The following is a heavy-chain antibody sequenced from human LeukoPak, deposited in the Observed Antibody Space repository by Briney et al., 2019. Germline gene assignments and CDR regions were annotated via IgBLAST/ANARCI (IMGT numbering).Heavy chain of an antibody. J-gene: IGHJ5*02. V-gene: IGHV4-34*01. CDR2: INHSGST. Sequence: SETLSLTCAVYGGSFSGYYWSWIRQPPGKGLEWIGEINHSGSTNYNPSLKSRVTISVDTSKNQFSLKLSSVTAADTAVYYCARAGDRIKGGWFDPWGQGTLVTVSS. CDR1: GGSFSGYY. D-gene: IGHD7-27*01. CDR3: ARAGDRIKGGWFDP.